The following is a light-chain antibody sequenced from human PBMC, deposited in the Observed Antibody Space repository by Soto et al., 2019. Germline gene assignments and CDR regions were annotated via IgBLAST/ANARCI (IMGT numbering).Light chain of an antibody. CDR2: DVS. J-gene: IGLJ1*01. Sequence: LTQPASVSGSPGQSITISCTGTSSDVGAYDYVSWYQQHPGKAPKVMIYDVSNRPSGVSNRFSGSKSGNTASLTISGLQAEDEADYYCSSYTSSSTYVFGTGTKVTVL. V-gene: IGLV2-14*01. CDR1: SSDVGAYDY. CDR3: SSYTSSSTYV.